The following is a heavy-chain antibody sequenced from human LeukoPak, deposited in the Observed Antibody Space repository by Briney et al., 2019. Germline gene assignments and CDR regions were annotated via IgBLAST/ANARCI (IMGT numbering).Heavy chain of an antibody. CDR2: IYSDGTT. CDR3: ARDFLDWGTRTGAFDI. V-gene: IGHV3-66*01. CDR1: GFTVGSNY. D-gene: IGHD1-1*01. Sequence: GGSLRLSCAASGFTVGSNYMSWVRQAPGKGLEWVSVIYSDGTTYYAASVKGRFTISRDISKNTLYLQMNSLRVEDAAMYYCARDFLDWGTRTGAFDIWGQGTMVTVSS. J-gene: IGHJ3*02.